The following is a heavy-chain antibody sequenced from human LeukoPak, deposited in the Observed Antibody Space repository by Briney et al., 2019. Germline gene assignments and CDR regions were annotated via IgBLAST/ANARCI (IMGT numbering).Heavy chain of an antibody. D-gene: IGHD3-10*02. J-gene: IGHJ5*02. Sequence: ASVKVSCKASGYTFTGYYMHWVRQAPGQGLEWMGWINPNSCGTNYAQKFQGRVTMTRDTSISTAYMELSRLRSDDTAVYYCARAVRGVNWFDPWGQGTLVTVSS. V-gene: IGHV1-2*02. CDR3: ARAVRGVNWFDP. CDR1: GYTFTGYY. CDR2: INPNSCGT.